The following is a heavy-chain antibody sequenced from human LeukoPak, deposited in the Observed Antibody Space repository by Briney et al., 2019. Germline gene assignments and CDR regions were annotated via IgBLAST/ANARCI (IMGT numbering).Heavy chain of an antibody. D-gene: IGHD4-17*01. CDR3: ARDTVTY. Sequence: GGSLRLSCVVSGFTFSDYTINWVRQAPGKGLEWVSPISSSSLHISYADSLKGRFTISRDNAKNSLYLQMNSLRVEDTAVYYCARDTVTYWGQGTLVTVSS. CDR2: ISSSSLHI. J-gene: IGHJ4*02. CDR1: GFTFSDYT. V-gene: IGHV3-21*01.